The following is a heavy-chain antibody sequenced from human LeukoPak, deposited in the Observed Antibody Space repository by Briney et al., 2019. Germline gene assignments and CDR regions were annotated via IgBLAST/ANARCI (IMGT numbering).Heavy chain of an antibody. CDR2: IRYDGSNK. V-gene: IGHV3-30*02. CDR3: AKDRGDYDFWSGYYGYYFDY. CDR1: GFTFSSYG. J-gene: IGHJ4*02. Sequence: PGGSLRLSCAASGFTFSSYGMHWVRQAPGKGLEWVAFIRYDGSNKYYADSVKGRFTISRDNSKNTLYLQMNSLRAEDTAVYYCAKDRGDYDFWSGYYGYYFDYWGQGTLVTVSS. D-gene: IGHD3-3*01.